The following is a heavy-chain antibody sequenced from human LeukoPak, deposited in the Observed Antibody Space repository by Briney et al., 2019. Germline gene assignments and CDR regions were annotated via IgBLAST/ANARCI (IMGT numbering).Heavy chain of an antibody. D-gene: IGHD2-15*01. J-gene: IGHJ3*02. Sequence: ASVKVSCKASGYSFTGYGIGWVRQAPGQGPEWMGWISAYNGNTKYAQKFQGRVTMTTDTSTSTAYMELRSLRSDDTAVYYCARDGAVVVAAVDAFDIWGQGTMVTVSS. CDR3: ARDGAVVVAAVDAFDI. CDR2: ISAYNGNT. CDR1: GYSFTGYG. V-gene: IGHV1-18*01.